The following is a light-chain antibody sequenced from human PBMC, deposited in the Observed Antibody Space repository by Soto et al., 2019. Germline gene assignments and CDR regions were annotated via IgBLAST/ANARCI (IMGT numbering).Light chain of an antibody. Sequence: QSVLTQPASVSGSPGQSIILSCTGTSSDVGGYNYVSWYQQHPGKAPKLIIYEVSNRPTGVSNRFAGSKSGNTASLTISGLQAEDEADYYCGSFTSSSTLVFGGGTKVTVL. V-gene: IGLV2-14*01. J-gene: IGLJ2*01. CDR3: GSFTSSSTLV. CDR1: SSDVGGYNY. CDR2: EVS.